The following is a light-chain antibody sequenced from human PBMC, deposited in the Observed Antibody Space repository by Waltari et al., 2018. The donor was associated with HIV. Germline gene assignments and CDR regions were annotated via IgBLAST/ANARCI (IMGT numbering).Light chain of an antibody. CDR2: ASS. Sequence: IQLTQSPSSLSASVVDRVTTTCRASHDVSTWVAWYQVRTGKAPNLLIYASSGLQSGVPSRFSGSGSGTFFTLTISDFQPQDSATYFCQQTSSFPLSFGGGTRVEV. CDR1: HDVSTW. J-gene: IGKJ4*01. V-gene: IGKV1-12*01. CDR3: QQTSSFPLS.